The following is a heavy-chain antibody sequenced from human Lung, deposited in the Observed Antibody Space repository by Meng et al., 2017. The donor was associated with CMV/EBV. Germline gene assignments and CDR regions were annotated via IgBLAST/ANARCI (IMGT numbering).Heavy chain of an antibody. CDR3: ARVMKPWGFRASKYQLFGFSEGLNWFDP. CDR1: GFSLSTSGVG. Sequence: SGPXLVXSTPTLMLTCTFTGFSLSTSGVGVRWIRQPTGKTLEWLALIYWNDDKRYSPSLKSRLTITKDTAKNQVVLTRTNMDPVDTATYYCARVMKPWGFRASKYQLFGFSEGLNWFDPWGQGTXVTVYS. J-gene: IGHJ5*02. V-gene: IGHV2-5*01. CDR2: IYWNDDK. D-gene: IGHD2-2*01.